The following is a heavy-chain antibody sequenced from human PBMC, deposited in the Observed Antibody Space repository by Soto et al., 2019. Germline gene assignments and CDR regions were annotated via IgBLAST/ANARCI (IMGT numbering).Heavy chain of an antibody. J-gene: IGHJ4*01. V-gene: IGHV4-59*01. D-gene: IGHD6-19*01. CDR2: IYHTGST. CDR1: AGSLSNYY. Sequence: XGTLALTCSVSAGSLSNYYWTGIRQSPGKGLEWIGEIYHTGSTKYNPSLKSRVAISVDMSKNQFSLTLNSVTPADTAVYYCARGGRGSGLYFLYYFDLWGQEPWSPSPQ. CDR3: ARGGRGSGLYFLYYFDL.